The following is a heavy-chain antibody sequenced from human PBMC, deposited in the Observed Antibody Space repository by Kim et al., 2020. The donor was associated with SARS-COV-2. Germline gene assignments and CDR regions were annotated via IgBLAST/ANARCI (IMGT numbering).Heavy chain of an antibody. J-gene: IGHJ3*02. CDR3: AKSMGMVTNPRIDI. CDR2: ISGSGGST. Sequence: GGSLRLSCAASGFIFSNYAMSWVRQAPGKGLEWVSGISGSGGSTYYEDSVKGRFTISRDDSKNTLYLQMNSLRAEDTAVYYCAKSMGMVTNPRIDIWGQGTMVTVSS. V-gene: IGHV3-23*01. D-gene: IGHD2-21*02. CDR1: GFIFSNYA.